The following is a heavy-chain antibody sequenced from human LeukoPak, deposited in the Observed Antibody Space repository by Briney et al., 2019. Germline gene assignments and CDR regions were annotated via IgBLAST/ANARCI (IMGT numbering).Heavy chain of an antibody. Sequence: GASVKVSCKASGGTFSSYAISWVRQAPGQGLEWMGGIIPIFGTANYAQKFQGRVTITADKSTSTAYMELSSLRSEDTAVYYCAREATYDAFDIWGQGTMVTVSS. V-gene: IGHV1-69*06. D-gene: IGHD5-12*01. CDR1: GGTFSSYA. CDR3: AREATYDAFDI. CDR2: IIPIFGTA. J-gene: IGHJ3*02.